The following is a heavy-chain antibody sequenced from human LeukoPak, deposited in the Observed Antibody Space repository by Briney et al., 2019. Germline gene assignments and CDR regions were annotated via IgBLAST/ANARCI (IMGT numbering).Heavy chain of an antibody. V-gene: IGHV3-33*08. CDR3: ARDYDSSGYSRLHFDY. Sequence: GGSLRLSCAASGFTFSSYGMHWVRQAPGKGLEWVAVIWYDGSNKYYADSVKGRFTISRDNSKNTLYLQMNSLRAEDTAVYYCARDYDSSGYSRLHFDYWGQGTLVTVSS. D-gene: IGHD3-22*01. CDR1: GFTFSSYG. CDR2: IWYDGSNK. J-gene: IGHJ4*02.